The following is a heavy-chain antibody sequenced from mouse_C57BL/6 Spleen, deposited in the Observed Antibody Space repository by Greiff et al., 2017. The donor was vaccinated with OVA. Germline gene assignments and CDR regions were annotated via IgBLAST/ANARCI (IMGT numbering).Heavy chain of an antibody. CDR1: GFSFNTYA. CDR2: IRSKSNNYAT. J-gene: IGHJ4*01. V-gene: IGHV10-1*01. CDR3: VRHSDAMDY. Sequence: EVMLVESGGGLVQPKGSLKLSCAASGFSFNTYAMNWVRQAPGKGLEWVARIRSKSNNYATYYADSVKDRFTISRDDSESMLYLQMNNLKTEDTAMYYCVRHSDAMDYWGQGTSVTVSS.